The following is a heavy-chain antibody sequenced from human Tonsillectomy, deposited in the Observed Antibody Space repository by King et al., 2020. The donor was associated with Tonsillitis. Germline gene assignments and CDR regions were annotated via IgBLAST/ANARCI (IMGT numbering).Heavy chain of an antibody. CDR1: GYSISSGYY. CDR3: ARDRXXGXXLSXYVDX. CDR2: XYHSGST. Sequence: QLQESGPGLVKPSETLSLTCAVSGYSISSGYYWGWIRQPPGXGLEWIGSXYHSGSTYYNPXXXSRGTIXVDTSKNQFSLKLSSVTAADTAVYYCARDRXXGXXLSXYVDXWGRXXXVTVSS. V-gene: IGHV4-38-2*02. J-gene: IGHJ2*01.